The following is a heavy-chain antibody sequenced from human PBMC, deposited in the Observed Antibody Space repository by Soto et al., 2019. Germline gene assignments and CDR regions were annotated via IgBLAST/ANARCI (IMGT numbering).Heavy chain of an antibody. CDR2: IDWDDDK. V-gene: IGHV2-70*04. CDR1: GFSLSTSGMR. D-gene: IGHD6-19*01. CDR3: ARIAVAGTHFDY. J-gene: IGHJ4*02. Sequence: SGPTLVNPTQTRTLTCTFSGFSLSTSGMRVSWIRQPPGKALEWLARIDWDDDKFYSTSLKTRLTISKDTSKNQVVLTMTNMDPVDTATYYCARIAVAGTHFDYWGQGTLVTVSS.